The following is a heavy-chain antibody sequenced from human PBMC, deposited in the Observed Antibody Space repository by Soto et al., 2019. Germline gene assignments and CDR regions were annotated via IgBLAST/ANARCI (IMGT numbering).Heavy chain of an antibody. D-gene: IGHD3-10*01. CDR1: GYTFTAYY. CDR2: INPNSGDT. Sequence: QVQLVQSGAEVKKPGASVKVSCKACGYTFTAYYLHWVRQAPGQGPEWMGWINPNSGDTNYPQRFQGRVNMTRHTSISAAYMELNRLRSDDTAVYYCARGGQVLLRFGEVLSDCYYGMDVWGQGTTVTVSS. V-gene: IGHV1-2*02. J-gene: IGHJ6*02. CDR3: ARGGQVLLRFGEVLSDCYYGMDV.